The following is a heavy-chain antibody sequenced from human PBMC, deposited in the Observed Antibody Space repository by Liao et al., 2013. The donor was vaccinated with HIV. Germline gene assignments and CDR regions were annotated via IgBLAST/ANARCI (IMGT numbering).Heavy chain of an antibody. Sequence: QVPLQESGPGLVKPSQTLSLTCTVSGGSISSGSYYWNWIRQPAGKGLEWIGRIYTSGSTNYNPSLKSRVTISVDTSKNQFSLKLSSVTAADTAVYYCARAQPRYCSGGSCYSENWFDPWGQGTLVTVSS. CDR1: GGSISSGSYY. J-gene: IGHJ5*02. CDR3: ARAQPRYCSGGSCYSENWFDP. D-gene: IGHD2-15*01. V-gene: IGHV4-61*02. CDR2: IYTSGST.